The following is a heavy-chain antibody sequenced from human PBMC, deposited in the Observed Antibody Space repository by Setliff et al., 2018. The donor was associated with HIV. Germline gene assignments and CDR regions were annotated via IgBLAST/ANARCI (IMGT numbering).Heavy chain of an antibody. Sequence: GASVKVSCKASGYSFTGYYMHWVRQAPGQGIEWLSWINPSSGGSVSAQKFQGRVSMTRDTSITTAYLELSDLRSDDTAVYYCASGGDSPLVKGYYFLYWGQGTLVTVS. CDR3: ASGGDSPLVKGYYFLY. J-gene: IGHJ4*02. D-gene: IGHD5-18*01. V-gene: IGHV1-2*02. CDR2: INPSSGGS. CDR1: GYSFTGYY.